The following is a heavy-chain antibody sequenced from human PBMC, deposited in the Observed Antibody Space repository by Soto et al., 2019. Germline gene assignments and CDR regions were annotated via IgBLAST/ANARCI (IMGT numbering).Heavy chain of an antibody. J-gene: IGHJ5*02. Sequence: SVKVSCKASGGTFSSYAISWVRQAPGQGLEWMGGIIPIFGTANYAQKFQGRVTITADESTSTAYMELSSLRPEDTAVYYCARDLATYYYDSSGSPGPFDPWGQGTLVTVSS. D-gene: IGHD3-22*01. CDR3: ARDLATYYYDSSGSPGPFDP. CDR1: GGTFSSYA. V-gene: IGHV1-69*13. CDR2: IIPIFGTA.